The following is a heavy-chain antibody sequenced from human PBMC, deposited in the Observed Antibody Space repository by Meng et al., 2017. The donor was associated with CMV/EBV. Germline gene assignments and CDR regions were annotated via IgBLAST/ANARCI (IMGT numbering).Heavy chain of an antibody. CDR3: ARQPYYYASSGYYRGDFDY. V-gene: IGHV5-51*01. CDR1: GYSFTSYW. CDR2: IYPGDSDT. J-gene: IGHJ4*02. Sequence: GESLKISCKGSGYSFTSYWIGWVRQMPGKGLEWMGIIYPGDSDTRYSPSFQGQVTISADKSISTAYLQWSSLKASDTAMYYCARQPYYYASSGYYRGDFDYWGQGTLVTVSS. D-gene: IGHD3-22*01.